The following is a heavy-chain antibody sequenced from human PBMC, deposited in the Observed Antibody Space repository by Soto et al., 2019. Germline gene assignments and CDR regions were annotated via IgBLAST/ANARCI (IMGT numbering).Heavy chain of an antibody. V-gene: IGHV3-53*01. CDR3: ARARCSGGSCYYPVDWFDP. Sequence: GGSLRLSCAASGFNVSRNFMSWVRQAPGKGLEWVSVIYSGGSEYYADSVKGRFTISRDNSKNTLYLQMNSLRAEDTAVYYCARARCSGGSCYYPVDWFDPWGQGTLVTVSS. D-gene: IGHD2-15*01. J-gene: IGHJ5*02. CDR1: GFNVSRNF. CDR2: IYSGGSE.